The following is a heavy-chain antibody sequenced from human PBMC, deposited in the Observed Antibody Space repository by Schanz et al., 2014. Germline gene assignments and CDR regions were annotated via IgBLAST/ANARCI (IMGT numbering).Heavy chain of an antibody. CDR2: ISPYNGNT. CDR1: GYTFISYG. CDR3: ARLGTGMAVAGSVIDSYYYYMDV. V-gene: IGHV1-18*01. D-gene: IGHD6-13*01. Sequence: QVQLVQSGAEVKKPGASVKVSCKASGYTFISYGIKWVRQAPGQGLEWMGWISPYNGNTNYAQKLQGRVTMTADTTTSTAYMELNSLRSDDTAVYYCARLGTGMAVAGSVIDSYYYYMDVWGEGTTVTVSS. J-gene: IGHJ6*03.